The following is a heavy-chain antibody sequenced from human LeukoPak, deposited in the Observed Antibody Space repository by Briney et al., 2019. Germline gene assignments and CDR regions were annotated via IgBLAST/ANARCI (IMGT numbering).Heavy chain of an antibody. J-gene: IGHJ1*01. CDR3: ARAGNCSGGSCYSGYFQH. D-gene: IGHD2-15*01. Sequence: ASVKVSCKASGYTFTSYGISWVRQAPGQGLEWMGWISAYNGNTNYAQKLQGRVTMTTDTSTSTAYMELRSLRSDDTAVYYCARAGNCSGGSCYSGYFQHWGQGTLVTVSS. V-gene: IGHV1-18*01. CDR1: GYTFTSYG. CDR2: ISAYNGNT.